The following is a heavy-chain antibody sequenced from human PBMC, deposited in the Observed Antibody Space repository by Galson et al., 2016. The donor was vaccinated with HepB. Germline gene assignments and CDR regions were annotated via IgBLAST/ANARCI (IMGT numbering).Heavy chain of an antibody. CDR1: GFTFSNYW. V-gene: IGHV3-74*03. Sequence: SLRLSCAASGFTFSNYWMHWVRQVPGKGPVWVSRIDSEGSSTKYADSVKGRFTISRDNAKNTLYLRMNSLRADDTAVYYCARDRASSGWYVFGSWGQGTLSTVSS. D-gene: IGHD6-19*01. CDR2: IDSEGSST. J-gene: IGHJ4*02. CDR3: ARDRASSGWYVFGS.